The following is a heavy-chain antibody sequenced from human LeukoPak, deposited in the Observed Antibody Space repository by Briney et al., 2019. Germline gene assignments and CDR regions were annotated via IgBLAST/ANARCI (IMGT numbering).Heavy chain of an antibody. Sequence: GGSLRLSCAASRFTFNNYAMSWVRQAPGKGLEWVSAISSSGGRTYYADSVKGRFTASRDNSKSTLYLQMNSLRAEDTAVYYCAKDPTTTYYDFWSGYPEYFQHWSQGTLVTVSS. CDR3: AKDPTTTYYDFWSGYPEYFQH. J-gene: IGHJ1*01. V-gene: IGHV3-23*01. CDR1: RFTFNNYA. CDR2: ISSSGGRT. D-gene: IGHD3-3*01.